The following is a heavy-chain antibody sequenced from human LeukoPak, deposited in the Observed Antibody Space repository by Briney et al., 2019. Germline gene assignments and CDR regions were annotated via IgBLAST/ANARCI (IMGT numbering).Heavy chain of an antibody. CDR1: GFDFNNYN. Sequence: GGSLRLSCAASGFDFNNYNMNWVRQAPGKGLEWVSSITSSGTYIYYADSVKGRFTISRDNAKNSLYLQMNSLRPEDTAVYYCARDPYSGSYGDYYYYYMDVWGKGTTVTVSS. D-gene: IGHD1-26*01. V-gene: IGHV3-21*01. CDR3: ARDPYSGSYGDYYYYYMDV. J-gene: IGHJ6*03. CDR2: ITSSGTYI.